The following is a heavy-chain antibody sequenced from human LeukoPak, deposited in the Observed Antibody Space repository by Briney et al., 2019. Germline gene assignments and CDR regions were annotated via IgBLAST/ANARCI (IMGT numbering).Heavy chain of an antibody. CDR3: ASLVGATDY. CDR1: GSTFSSYA. J-gene: IGHJ4*02. V-gene: IGHV3-30-3*01. CDR2: ISYDGSNK. Sequence: PGGSLRLSCAASGSTFSSYAMHWVRQAPGKGLEWVAVISYDGSNKYYADSVKGRFTISRDNSKNTLYLQMNSLRAEDTAVYYCASLVGATDYWGQGTLVTVSS. D-gene: IGHD1-26*01.